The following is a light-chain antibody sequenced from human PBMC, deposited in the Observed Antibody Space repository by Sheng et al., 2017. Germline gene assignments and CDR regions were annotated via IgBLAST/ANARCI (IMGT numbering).Light chain of an antibody. CDR3: AAWDDSLNGWV. Sequence: QSVVTQPPSASGTPGQRVTISCSGSNPNIGSNYVYWYQQLPGTAPKLLIYSHNQRPSGVPDRFSGSKSGTSASLAISGLQSEDEADYYCAAWDDSLNGWVFGGGTKLTVL. CDR1: NPNIGSNY. V-gene: IGLV1-44*01. J-gene: IGLJ3*02. CDR2: SHN.